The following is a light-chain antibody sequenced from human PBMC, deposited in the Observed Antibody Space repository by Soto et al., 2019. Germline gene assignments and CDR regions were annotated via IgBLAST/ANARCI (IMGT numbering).Light chain of an antibody. V-gene: IGKV3-15*01. CDR3: QQYNDWPGGT. CDR2: DAS. Sequence: EIVMTQSPATLSVSPGRRATLACRASQSVGSDLAWFQQKPGQAPRLLIYDASTRATGVPARFGGSGSGTVFTLTISSLQSEDFVVYYCQQYNDWPGGTFGQGTKLDIK. CDR1: QSVGSD. J-gene: IGKJ2*01.